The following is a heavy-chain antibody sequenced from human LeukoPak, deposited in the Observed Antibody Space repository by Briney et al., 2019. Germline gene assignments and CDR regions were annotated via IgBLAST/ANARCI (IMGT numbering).Heavy chain of an antibody. CDR1: GFTFSSYD. Sequence: PGGSLRLSCAASGFTFSSYDMHWVRQATGKGLEWVSAIGTAGDTYYPGSVKGRFTISRENAKNSLYLQMNSLRAEDTAVYYCARAYDSSGYYVYYYGMDVWGQGTTVTVPS. CDR2: IGTAGDT. V-gene: IGHV3-13*01. CDR3: ARAYDSSGYYVYYYGMDV. D-gene: IGHD3-22*01. J-gene: IGHJ6*02.